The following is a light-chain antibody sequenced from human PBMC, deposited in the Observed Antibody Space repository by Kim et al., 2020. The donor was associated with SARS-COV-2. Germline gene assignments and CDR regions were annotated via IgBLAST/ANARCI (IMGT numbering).Light chain of an antibody. V-gene: IGKV1-17*02. CDR3: LQYTSHVLS. CDR1: QGIRND. Sequence: SSVGDRVTITCRASQGIRNDLTWYQQKPGQAPKRLIYSASNLQTGVPSRFSGSGSGTEFTLTISNVQPEDFATYYCLQYTSHVLSFGGGTKVDIK. CDR2: SAS. J-gene: IGKJ4*01.